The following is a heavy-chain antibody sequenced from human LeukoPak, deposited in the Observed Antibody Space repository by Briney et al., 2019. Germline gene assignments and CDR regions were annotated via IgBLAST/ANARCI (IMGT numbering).Heavy chain of an antibody. CDR2: ISSRGDTI. V-gene: IGHV3-48*04. CDR3: ARESYYYMDV. Sequence: GGSLRLSCAASGFTFSSYSMNWVRQAPGQGLEWVSYISSRGDTIYYADSVMGRFTISRDNAKNSLYLQMNSLRAEDAAVYYCARESYYYMDVWGKGTTVTVSS. CDR1: GFTFSSYS. J-gene: IGHJ6*03.